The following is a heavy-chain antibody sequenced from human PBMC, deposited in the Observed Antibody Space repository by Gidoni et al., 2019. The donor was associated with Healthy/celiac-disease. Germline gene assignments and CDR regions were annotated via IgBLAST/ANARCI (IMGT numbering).Heavy chain of an antibody. D-gene: IGHD3-10*01. J-gene: IGHJ4*02. Sequence: EVQLVESGGGLVQPGRSLRLSCAASGFTFDDYAMHWVRQAPGKGLEWVSGISWNSGSIGYADSVKGRFTISRDNAKNSLYLQMNSLRAEDTALYYCAATGPGYWGQGTLVTVSS. CDR3: AATGPGY. V-gene: IGHV3-9*01. CDR1: GFTFDDYA. CDR2: ISWNSGSI.